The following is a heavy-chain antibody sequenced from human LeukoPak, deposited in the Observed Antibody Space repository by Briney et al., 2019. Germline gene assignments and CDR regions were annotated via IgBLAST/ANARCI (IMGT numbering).Heavy chain of an antibody. Sequence: ASVKISCKVSGYTFTDYYMHWVQQAPGKGLEWMGLADPEDGETIYAEKFQGRVTITADTSTDTAYMELSSLRSEDTAVYYCATDLSHSSGYHNNWFDPWGQGTLVTVSS. D-gene: IGHD3-22*01. CDR2: ADPEDGET. CDR1: GYTFTDYY. J-gene: IGHJ5*02. CDR3: ATDLSHSSGYHNNWFDP. V-gene: IGHV1-69-2*01.